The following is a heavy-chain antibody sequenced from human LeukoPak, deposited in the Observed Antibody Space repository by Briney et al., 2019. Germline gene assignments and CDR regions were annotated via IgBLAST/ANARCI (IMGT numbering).Heavy chain of an antibody. V-gene: IGHV1-2*02. Sequence: ASVKVSCKASGYTFTSYYMHWVRQAPGQGLEWMGWINPNSGGTNYAQKFQGRVTMTRDTSISTAYMELSRLRSDDTAVYYCARDDTLVNYYMDVWGKGTTVTISS. CDR1: GYTFTSYY. J-gene: IGHJ6*03. D-gene: IGHD2-2*01. CDR2: INPNSGGT. CDR3: ARDDTLVNYYMDV.